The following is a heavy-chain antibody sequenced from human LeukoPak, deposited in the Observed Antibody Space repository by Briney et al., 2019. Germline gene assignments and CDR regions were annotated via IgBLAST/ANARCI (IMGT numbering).Heavy chain of an antibody. V-gene: IGHV4-34*01. J-gene: IGHJ6*03. D-gene: IGHD6-13*01. CDR2: INHSGST. Sequence: SETLSLTCAVYGGSFSGYYWSWIRQPPGKGLEWIGEINHSGSTNYNPSLKSRVTISVDTSKNQFSLKLSSVTAADTAVYYCARDKVRSYSSSWYAYYYYMDVWGKGTTVTISS. CDR1: GGSFSGYY. CDR3: ARDKVRSYSSSWYAYYYYMDV.